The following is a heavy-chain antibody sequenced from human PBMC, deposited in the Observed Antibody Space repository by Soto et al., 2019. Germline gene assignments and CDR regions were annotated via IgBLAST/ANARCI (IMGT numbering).Heavy chain of an antibody. CDR1: GYTFTSYD. Sequence: TSVKVSCKDSGYTFTSYDIKWVRQATGQGLEWMGWMNPNSGNTGYAQKFQGRVTMTRNTSISTAYMELSSLRSEDTAVYYCASTISMAVAERRAFDIWGQGTMVTVSS. D-gene: IGHD6-19*01. CDR3: ASTISMAVAERRAFDI. V-gene: IGHV1-8*01. J-gene: IGHJ3*02. CDR2: MNPNSGNT.